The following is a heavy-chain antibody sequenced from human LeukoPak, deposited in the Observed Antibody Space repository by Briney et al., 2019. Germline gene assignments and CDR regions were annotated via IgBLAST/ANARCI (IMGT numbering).Heavy chain of an antibody. D-gene: IGHD1-26*01. CDR1: GGSFSGYY. J-gene: IGHJ6*03. CDR3: ARGSWRSNFMELAYYYYYYMDV. CDR2: INHSGST. V-gene: IGHV4-34*01. Sequence: SETLSLTCAVYGGSFSGYYWSWIRQPPGKGLEWVGEINHSGSTNYNPPLKSRVTISVDTSKNQFSLKLSSVTAADTAVYYCARGSWRSNFMELAYYYYYYMDVWGKGTTVTVSS.